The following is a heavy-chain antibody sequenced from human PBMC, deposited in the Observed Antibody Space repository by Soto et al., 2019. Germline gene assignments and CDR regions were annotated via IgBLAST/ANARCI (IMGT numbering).Heavy chain of an antibody. D-gene: IGHD3-3*01. J-gene: IGHJ6*02. Sequence: NPSETLSLTCAVYGGSFSGYYGSWIRQPPGKGLEWIGEINHSGSTNYNPSLKSRVNISVDTSKNQFSLKLSSVTAADTAVYYCARGSSGITIFGVVIREPNYYYGMDVWGQGTTVTVS. CDR1: GGSFSGYY. CDR2: INHSGST. CDR3: ARGSSGITIFGVVIREPNYYYGMDV. V-gene: IGHV4-34*01.